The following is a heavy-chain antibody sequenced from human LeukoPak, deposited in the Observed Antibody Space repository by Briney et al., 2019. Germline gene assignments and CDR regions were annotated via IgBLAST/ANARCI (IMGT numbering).Heavy chain of an antibody. J-gene: IGHJ4*02. Sequence: QPGASLRLSCASSGFTFSSYAMGWIRQAPGKGLEWVSAISGSGGSTYYADSVKGRFTISRDNSKNTVYLQMNSLRAEDTAVYYCANRPNTYYYDSSGHYWGQGTLVTVSS. D-gene: IGHD3-22*01. CDR2: ISGSGGST. V-gene: IGHV3-23*01. CDR1: GFTFSSYA. CDR3: ANRPNTYYYDSSGHY.